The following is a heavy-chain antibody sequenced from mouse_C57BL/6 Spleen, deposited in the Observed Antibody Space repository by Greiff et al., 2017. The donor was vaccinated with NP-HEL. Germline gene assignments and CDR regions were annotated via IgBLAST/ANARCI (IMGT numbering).Heavy chain of an antibody. CDR2: IDPSDSYT. Sequence: VQLQQPGAELVMPGASVKLSCKASGYTFTSYWMHWVKQRPGQGLEWIGEIDPSDSYTNYNQKFKGKSTFTVDKSSSTAYMQLSSLTSEDSAVYYCARGRTGSYWYFDVWGTGTTVTVSS. CDR3: ARGRTGSYWYFDV. V-gene: IGHV1-69*01. CDR1: GYTFTSYW. J-gene: IGHJ1*03.